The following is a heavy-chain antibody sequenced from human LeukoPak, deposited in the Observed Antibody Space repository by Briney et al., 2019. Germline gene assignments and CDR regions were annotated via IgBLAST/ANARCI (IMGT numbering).Heavy chain of an antibody. D-gene: IGHD3-3*01. J-gene: IGHJ6*03. CDR3: ARTTYYDFWSAKIYYYMDV. CDR2: INHSGST. CDR1: CGSFSGYY. V-gene: IGHV4-34*01. Sequence: PSETLSLTCAVYCGSFSGYYWSWIRQPPGEGLEWIGEINHSGSTNYNPSLKSRVTISVDTSKNQFSLKLSSVTAADTAVYYCARTTYYDFWSAKIYYYMDVWGKGTTVTVSS.